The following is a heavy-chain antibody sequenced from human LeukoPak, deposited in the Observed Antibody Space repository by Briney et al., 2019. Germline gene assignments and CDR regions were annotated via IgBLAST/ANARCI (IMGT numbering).Heavy chain of an antibody. Sequence: GGSLRLSCAASGFTVSSNYMSWVRQAPGKGLEWVSVIYSGGSTYYADSVKGRFTISRDNSKNTLYLQMNSLRAEDTAVYYCASCRAGDAFDIWGQGTMVTVSS. J-gene: IGHJ3*02. V-gene: IGHV3-66*01. CDR1: GFTVSSNY. CDR3: ASCRAGDAFDI. CDR2: IYSGGST. D-gene: IGHD3-10*01.